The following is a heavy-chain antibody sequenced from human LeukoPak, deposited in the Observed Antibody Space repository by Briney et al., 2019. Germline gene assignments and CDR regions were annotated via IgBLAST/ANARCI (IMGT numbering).Heavy chain of an antibody. CDR1: GGSFSSGSYY. CDR3: ARVVGATTFDY. CDR2: IYTSGST. D-gene: IGHD1-26*01. J-gene: IGHJ4*02. V-gene: IGHV4-61*02. Sequence: PSETLSLTCTASGGSFSSGSYYWSWIRQPAGKGLEWIGRIYTSGSTNYNPSLKSRVTISVDTSKNQVSLKLSSVTAADTAVYYCARVVGATTFDYWGQGTLVTVSS.